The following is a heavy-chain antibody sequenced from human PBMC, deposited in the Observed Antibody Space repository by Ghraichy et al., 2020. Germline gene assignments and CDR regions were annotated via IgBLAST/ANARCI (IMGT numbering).Heavy chain of an antibody. J-gene: IGHJ6*02. CDR3: ARGDPTDSDYYGMDV. CDR2: ISSSGSTI. CDR1: GFTFSSYE. V-gene: IGHV3-48*03. Sequence: GSLRLSCAASGFTFSSYEMNWVRQAPGKGLEWVSYISSSGSTIYYADSVKGRFTISRDNAKNSLYLQMNSLRAEDTAVYYCARGDPTDSDYYGMDVWGQGTTVTVSS. D-gene: IGHD3-10*01.